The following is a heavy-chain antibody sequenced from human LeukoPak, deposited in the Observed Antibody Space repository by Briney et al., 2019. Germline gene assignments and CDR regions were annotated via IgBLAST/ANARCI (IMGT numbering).Heavy chain of an antibody. CDR3: AKDRLVNYYDSSGPAGAADY. V-gene: IGHV3-23*01. Sequence: GGSLRLSCAASGFTFSSYAMSWARQAPGKGLEWVSAISGSGGSTYYADSVKGRFTISRDNSKNTLYLQMNSLRAEDTAVYYCAKDRLVNYYDSSGPAGAADYWGQGTLVAVSS. J-gene: IGHJ4*02. CDR2: ISGSGGST. CDR1: GFTFSSYA. D-gene: IGHD3-22*01.